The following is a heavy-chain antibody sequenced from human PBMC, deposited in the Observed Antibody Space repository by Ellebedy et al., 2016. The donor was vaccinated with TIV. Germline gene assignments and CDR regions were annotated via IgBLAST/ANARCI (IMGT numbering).Heavy chain of an antibody. CDR1: GFTFSTYW. D-gene: IGHD2-2*02. Sequence: PGGSLRLSCAASGFTFSTYWMTWVRQAPGKGLEWVAHINQDGSGKKYVDSVKGRFTISRDNAKNSLYLQMNSLRAEDTALYYCVKYLARGMDVWGKGTTVTVSS. CDR2: INQDGSGK. J-gene: IGHJ6*04. V-gene: IGHV3-7*03. CDR3: VKYLARGMDV.